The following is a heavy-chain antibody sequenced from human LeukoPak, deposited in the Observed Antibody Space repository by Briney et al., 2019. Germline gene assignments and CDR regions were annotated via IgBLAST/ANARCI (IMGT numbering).Heavy chain of an antibody. Sequence: GGSLRLSCAASGFTFSSYSMNWVRQAPGEGLEWVSSISSSSSYIYYADSVKGRFTISRDNPKNTLHLQMNSLRAEDTAVYYCAKESQILTGYYPEYWGQGTLVTVSS. CDR3: AKESQILTGYYPEY. D-gene: IGHD3-9*01. J-gene: IGHJ4*02. V-gene: IGHV3-21*04. CDR2: ISSSSSYI. CDR1: GFTFSSYS.